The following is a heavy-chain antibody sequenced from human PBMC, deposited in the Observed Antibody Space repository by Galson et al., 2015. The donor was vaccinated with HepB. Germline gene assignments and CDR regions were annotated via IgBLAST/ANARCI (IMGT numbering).Heavy chain of an antibody. V-gene: IGHV3-48*01. Sequence: SLRLSCAASGFTFSDYSMSWVRQAPGKGLEWISHISSSGSAMFYADSVKGRFTISRDNAKNSLFLQMGSLRAGDTAVYYCVRCPFTTYFGSGTFFDHWGQGTRFTVSS. CDR2: ISSSGSAM. CDR1: GFTFSDYS. CDR3: VRCPFTTYFGSGTFFDH. D-gene: IGHD3-10*01. J-gene: IGHJ4*02.